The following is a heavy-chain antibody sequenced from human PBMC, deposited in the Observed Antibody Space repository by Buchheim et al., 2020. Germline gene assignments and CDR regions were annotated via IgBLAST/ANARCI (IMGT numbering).Heavy chain of an antibody. J-gene: IGHJ4*02. CDR1: GFTFSSYG. CDR2: ISYDGDTK. V-gene: IGHV3-30*18. D-gene: IGHD3-16*01. Sequence: QVHLVESGGGVVHPGRSLRLSCVVSGFTFSSYGMHWVRQAPGKGLEWVALISYDGDTKYYVDSVKGRFTISRDNSKDTLYLQMNSLRVEDTAVYYCAKDPDGGGELFDYWGQGTL. CDR3: AKDPDGGGELFDY.